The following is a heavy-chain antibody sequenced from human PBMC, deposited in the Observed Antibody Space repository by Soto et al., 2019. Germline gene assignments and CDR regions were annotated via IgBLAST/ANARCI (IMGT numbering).Heavy chain of an antibody. D-gene: IGHD3-3*01. J-gene: IGHJ6*03. CDR3: ARADQRITIFGVVPRPHYYMDV. Sequence: SETLSLTCAVYGGSFSGYYWSWIRQPPGKGLEWIGEINHSGSTNYNPSLKSRVTISVDTSKNQFSLKLSSVTAADTAVYYCARADQRITIFGVVPRPHYYMDVWGKGTTVTVSS. V-gene: IGHV4-34*01. CDR1: GGSFSGYY. CDR2: INHSGST.